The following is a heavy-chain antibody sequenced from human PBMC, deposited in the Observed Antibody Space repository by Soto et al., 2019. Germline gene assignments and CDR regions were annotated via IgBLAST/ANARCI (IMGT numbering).Heavy chain of an antibody. Sequence: QVQLQESGPGLVRPSETLSLTCTVSGGSITSYYWNWIRQPAGKGLEWIGRIFSTGATSYNPSLMSRLTMSVDTSKSQFSRRLSSVPAADTAIYYCARVPQRGYSLYSGILDVWGQGSTVTVSS. CDR1: GGSITSYY. CDR3: ARVPQRGYSLYSGILDV. CDR2: IFSTGAT. J-gene: IGHJ6*02. V-gene: IGHV4-4*07. D-gene: IGHD5-18*01.